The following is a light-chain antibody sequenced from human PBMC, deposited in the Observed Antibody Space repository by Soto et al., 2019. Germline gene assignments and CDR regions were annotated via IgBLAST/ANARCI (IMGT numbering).Light chain of an antibody. CDR2: DAS. CDR1: QSISSY. V-gene: IGKV1-5*01. Sequence: DLQMTQSPSSLSASVRDRVTITCRASQSISSYLNWYQQKPGKAPKLLIYDASNLETGVPSRFGGSGSGTEFTLIISSLQPDDFATYYCQQYDSYPWTFGQGTKVDI. J-gene: IGKJ1*01. CDR3: QQYDSYPWT.